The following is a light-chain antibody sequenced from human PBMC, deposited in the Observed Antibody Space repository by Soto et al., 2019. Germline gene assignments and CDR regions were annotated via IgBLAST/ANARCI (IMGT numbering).Light chain of an antibody. CDR1: QDINNF. V-gene: IGKV1-16*01. CDR3: QHSAGLPQT. CDR2: AAS. J-gene: IGKJ5*01. Sequence: IQMTQSPSSLSASVGERVTITCRSSQDINNFLAWFQQKPGRAPKTLIFAASRLHSGIPSRFSGSGSGTTFTLTISSLQPEDLGTYYCQHSAGLPQTFAQGTRLEIK.